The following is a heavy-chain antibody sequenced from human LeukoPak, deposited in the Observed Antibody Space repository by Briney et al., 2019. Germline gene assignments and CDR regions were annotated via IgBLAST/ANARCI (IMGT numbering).Heavy chain of an antibody. V-gene: IGHV4-34*01. Sequence: SETLSLTCAVYGGSFSGYYWSWIRQPPGKGLEWIGEINHSGGTNYNPSLKSRVTISVDTSKNQFSLKLSSATAADTAVYYCARGVHYYDSSGTNWFDPWGQGTLVTVSS. CDR2: INHSGGT. J-gene: IGHJ5*02. D-gene: IGHD3-22*01. CDR3: ARGVHYYDSSGTNWFDP. CDR1: GGSFSGYY.